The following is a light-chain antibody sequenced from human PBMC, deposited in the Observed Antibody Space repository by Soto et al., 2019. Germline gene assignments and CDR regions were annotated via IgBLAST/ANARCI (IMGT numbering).Light chain of an antibody. J-gene: IGLJ1*01. Sequence: QSVLIQPPSVSGSPGQSVTISCTGTSSDVGTYDYVSWYQQHPGTVPKPMIYNVNTQPSGVPDRFSGSKSGNTASMTISGLQAEDEADYYCSSYTDTKSLVFGTGTKVTVL. CDR2: NVN. CDR3: SSYTDTKSLV. V-gene: IGLV2-8*01. CDR1: SSDVGTYDY.